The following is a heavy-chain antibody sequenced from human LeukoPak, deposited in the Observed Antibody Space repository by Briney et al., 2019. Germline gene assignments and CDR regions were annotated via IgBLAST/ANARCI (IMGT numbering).Heavy chain of an antibody. J-gene: IGHJ4*02. CDR2: IYYSGNS. CDR1: GASISSSIHY. D-gene: IGHD5-18*01. Sequence: SETLSLTCAVSGASISSSIHYWGWIRQSPGKGLEWIASIYYSGNSYYNPSLKSRVSISVDTSKNHISLKLFSLTAADTALYYCARHLSGSAMMHYFDYWGQGNLVTVSS. V-gene: IGHV4-39*01. CDR3: ARHLSGSAMMHYFDY.